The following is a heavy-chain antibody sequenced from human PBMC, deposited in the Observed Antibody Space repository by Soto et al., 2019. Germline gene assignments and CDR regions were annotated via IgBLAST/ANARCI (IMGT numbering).Heavy chain of an antibody. J-gene: IGHJ4*02. CDR3: TRVGMEITMIVVGGLGLHQNFDY. D-gene: IGHD3-22*01. CDR2: IRSKAYGGTT. Sequence: GGSLRLSCTASGFTFGDYAMSWFRQAPGKGLEWVGFIRSKAYGGTTEYAASVKGRFTISRDDSKSIAYLQMNSLKTEDTAVYYCTRVGMEITMIVVGGLGLHQNFDYWGQGTLVTVSS. CDR1: GFTFGDYA. V-gene: IGHV3-49*03.